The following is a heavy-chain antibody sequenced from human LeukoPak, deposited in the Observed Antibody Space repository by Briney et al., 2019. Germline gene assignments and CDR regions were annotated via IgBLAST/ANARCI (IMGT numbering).Heavy chain of an antibody. Sequence: PGGSLRLSCAASGLTFSRHWMSWVRQAPGKGLEWVANIKEDGSEKYCVDSVKGRFTISRDNAKNSLYLQMNSLRAEDTAVYYCARDRVAPFDYWGQGTLVTVSS. J-gene: IGHJ4*02. CDR1: GLTFSRHW. V-gene: IGHV3-7*01. D-gene: IGHD2-15*01. CDR3: ARDRVAPFDY. CDR2: IKEDGSEK.